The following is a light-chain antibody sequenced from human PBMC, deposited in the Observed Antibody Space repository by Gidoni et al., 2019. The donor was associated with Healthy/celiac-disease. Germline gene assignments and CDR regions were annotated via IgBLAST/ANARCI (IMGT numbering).Light chain of an antibody. CDR3: QQRSNWPPIT. J-gene: IGKJ5*01. V-gene: IGKV3-11*01. Sequence: EIVLTHSPATLSLSPGERATLSGRASQSVSSSLVWSQQKPGQAPRLLIYDASNRATGIPARFSGSGSGTDFTLTISSLEPEDFAVYYCQQRSNWPPITFGQGTRLEIK. CDR2: DAS. CDR1: QSVSSS.